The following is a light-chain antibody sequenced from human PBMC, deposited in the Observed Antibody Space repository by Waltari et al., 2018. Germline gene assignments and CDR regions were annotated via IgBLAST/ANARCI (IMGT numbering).Light chain of an antibody. CDR2: FAS. J-gene: IGKJ5*01. Sequence: IVMTQSPLSLPVTPGEPASISCRSSQSLLQSNGYNYLDWYLQKPGQSPQLLISFASTRASGVPDRSSGSGSGTDFTLKISRVEAEDIGVYYCMQALQTPITFGQGTRLE. CDR1: QSLLQSNGYNY. V-gene: IGKV2-28*01. CDR3: MQALQTPIT.